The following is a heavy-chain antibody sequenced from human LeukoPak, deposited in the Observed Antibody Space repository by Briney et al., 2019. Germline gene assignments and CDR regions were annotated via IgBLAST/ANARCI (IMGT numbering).Heavy chain of an antibody. V-gene: IGHV3-23*01. J-gene: IGHJ4*02. CDR3: ARNSPWRGRTVTTSPFDY. Sequence: GGSLRLSCAASGFTFSNYGMSWVRQAPGKGLEWVSGISGSGINTYYADSVKGRFTISRDDSKNTLYLQMNSLRAEDTAVYYCARNSPWRGRTVTTSPFDYWGQGTLVTVSS. CDR1: GFTFSNYG. CDR2: ISGSGINT. D-gene: IGHD4-11*01.